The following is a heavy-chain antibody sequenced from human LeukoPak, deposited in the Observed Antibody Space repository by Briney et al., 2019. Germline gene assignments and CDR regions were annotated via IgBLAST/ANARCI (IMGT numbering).Heavy chain of an antibody. J-gene: IGHJ4*02. CDR2: ITGSGGIT. V-gene: IGHV3-23*01. CDR1: GFTFSNYA. CDR3: AKWGDYDVLTGYYDPDY. Sequence: GGSLRLSCVASGFTFSNYAMSWVRQAPGKGLEWVSAITGSGGITYYADSVKGRFTISRDNSKNTLYLQMNSLRAEDTAVYYCAKWGDYDVLTGYYDPDYWGQGTLVTVSS. D-gene: IGHD3-9*01.